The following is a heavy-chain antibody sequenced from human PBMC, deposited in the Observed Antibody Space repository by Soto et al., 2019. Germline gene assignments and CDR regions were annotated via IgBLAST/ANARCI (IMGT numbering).Heavy chain of an antibody. J-gene: IGHJ4*02. Sequence: QVQLVESGGGVVQPGRSLRLSCAASGFTFSSYGMHWVRQAPGKGPEWVSWISYDGSFEHYADSVKGRFTISKDSSKNMVYLQLNSLSTEDTALYYWAKPFYHRNYGEVFEYWGQGTQVTVSS. CDR2: ISYDGSFE. V-gene: IGHV3-30*13. CDR3: AKPFYHRNYGEVFEY. D-gene: IGHD4-4*01. CDR1: GFTFSSYG.